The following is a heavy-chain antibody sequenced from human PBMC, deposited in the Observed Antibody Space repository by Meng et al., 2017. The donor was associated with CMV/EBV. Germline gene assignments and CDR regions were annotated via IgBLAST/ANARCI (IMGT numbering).Heavy chain of an antibody. CDR2: ISSSSSYI. J-gene: IGHJ4*02. CDR3: AKDIANYYDSSGDLDY. CDR1: GFTFSNYN. V-gene: IGHV3-21*04. D-gene: IGHD3-22*01. Sequence: GESLKISCAASGFTFSNYNINWVRQAPGKGLEWVSSISSSSSYIYYADSVQGRFTISRDNAKNSLYLQMNSLRAEDTALYYCAKDIANYYDSSGDLDYWGQGTLVTVSS.